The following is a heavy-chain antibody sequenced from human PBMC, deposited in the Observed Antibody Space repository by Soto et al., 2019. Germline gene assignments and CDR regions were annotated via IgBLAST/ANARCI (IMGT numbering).Heavy chain of an antibody. Sequence: PGESLKISCKGSGYSFTIYWISWVRQMPGKGLEWMGRIDPSDSYTNYSPSFQGHVTISADKSISTAYLQWSSLEASDTAMYYCARTSMQSRGYSYGHGGMDVWGQGTTVTVSS. D-gene: IGHD5-18*01. V-gene: IGHV5-10-1*01. CDR3: ARTSMQSRGYSYGHGGMDV. CDR2: IDPSDSYT. CDR1: GYSFTIYW. J-gene: IGHJ6*02.